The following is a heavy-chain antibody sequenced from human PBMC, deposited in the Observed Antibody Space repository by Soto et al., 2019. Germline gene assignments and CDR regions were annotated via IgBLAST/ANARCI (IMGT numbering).Heavy chain of an antibody. CDR3: ARGPPIFTAMVQPNYYYYGMDV. V-gene: IGHV3-11*01. Sequence: GGSLRLSCAASGFTFSDYYMSWIRQAPGKGLEWVSYISSSGSTIYYADSVKGRFTISRDNAKNSLYLQMNSLRAEDTAVYYCARGPPIFTAMVQPNYYYYGMDVWGQGTTVTVSS. J-gene: IGHJ6*02. CDR2: ISSSGSTI. CDR1: GFTFSDYY. D-gene: IGHD5-18*01.